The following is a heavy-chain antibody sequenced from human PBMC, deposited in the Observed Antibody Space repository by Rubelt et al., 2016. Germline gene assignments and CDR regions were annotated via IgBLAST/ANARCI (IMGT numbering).Heavy chain of an antibody. CDR2: IYYSGST. CDR1: GGSISSSSYY. Sequence: QLQLQESGPGLVKPSETLSLTCTVSGGSISSSSYYWGWIRQPPGKGLEWIGSIYYSGSTYYNPSLKGGVTSAVDTSKNQFSRKLSAVTAADTAVYYCARGYSSSWYGVSFDIWGQGAMVTVSS. CDR3: ARGYSSSWYGVSFDI. J-gene: IGHJ3*02. V-gene: IGHV4-39*07. D-gene: IGHD6-13*01.